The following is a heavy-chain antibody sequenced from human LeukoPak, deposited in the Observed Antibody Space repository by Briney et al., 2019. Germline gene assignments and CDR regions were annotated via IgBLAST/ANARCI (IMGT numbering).Heavy chain of an antibody. CDR3: ARGPVVGPMDV. V-gene: IGHV1-69*13. Sequence: ASVTVSCKASGGTFSIYAISWVRQAPGQGLEWMGGIIPIFGTANYAQKFQGRVTITADESTSTAYMELSSLRSEDTAVYYCARGPVVGPMDVWGQGTTVTVSS. CDR2: IIPIFGTA. D-gene: IGHD3-16*01. CDR1: GGTFSIYA. J-gene: IGHJ6*02.